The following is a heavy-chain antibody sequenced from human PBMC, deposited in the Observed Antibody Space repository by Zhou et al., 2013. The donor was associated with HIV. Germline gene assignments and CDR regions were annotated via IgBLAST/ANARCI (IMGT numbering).Heavy chain of an antibody. CDR3: ARPSLPYSSSGAYYYYMDV. J-gene: IGHJ6*03. D-gene: IGHD6-6*01. CDR2: IIPILGIA. Sequence: QVQLVQSGAEVKKPGSSVKVSCKASGGTFSSYAISWVRQAPGQGLEWMGRIIPILGIANYAQKFQGRVTITADKSTSTAYMELSSLRSEDTAVYYCARPSLPYSSSGAYYYYMDVWGKGTTVTVSS. CDR1: GGTFSSYA. V-gene: IGHV1-69*04.